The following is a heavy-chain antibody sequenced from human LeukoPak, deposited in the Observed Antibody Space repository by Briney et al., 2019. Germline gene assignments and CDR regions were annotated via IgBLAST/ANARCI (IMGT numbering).Heavy chain of an antibody. J-gene: IGHJ4*02. CDR2: FNSDTGNT. D-gene: IGHD6-19*01. CDR1: GYTFTNYA. V-gene: IGHV1-3*01. Sequence: ASVKVSCKASGYTFTNYAIHWVRQAPGQRLEWMGWFNSDTGNTEYSQKFQGRVIITRDTSASTAYMELSSLRPEDTAVFFCARGGPNSSGWTLDYWGQGTLVTVSS. CDR3: ARGGPNSSGWTLDY.